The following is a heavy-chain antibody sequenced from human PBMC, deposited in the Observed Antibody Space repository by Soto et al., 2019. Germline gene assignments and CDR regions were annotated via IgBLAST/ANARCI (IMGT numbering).Heavy chain of an antibody. CDR1: GFTVSSSY. CDR2: IYRDGST. D-gene: IGHD5-12*01. Sequence: EVQLVETGGVLIQPGGSLRLSCAASGFTVSSSYMSWVRQAPGKGLEWVSVIYRDGSTYYADSVKGRFTISRDNSKNTLYLQMNSLRAEDTAVYYCPRGMGDGYKGGAYYFDYWGQGTLVTVSS. CDR3: PRGMGDGYKGGAYYFDY. V-gene: IGHV3-53*02. J-gene: IGHJ4*02.